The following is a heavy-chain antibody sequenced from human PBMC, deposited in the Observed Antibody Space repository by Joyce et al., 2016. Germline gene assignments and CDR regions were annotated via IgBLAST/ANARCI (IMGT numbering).Heavy chain of an antibody. D-gene: IGHD3-16*01. J-gene: IGHJ3*02. Sequence: EVQLVEAGGALVQPGGSLRLSCAASGFTFRTYEIHWVRQTTGKVLEWVSAIGTAGDPYYAGSVKGRFTISRENAKSSLFLQMNSLRAEDTAVYYCARERGGGMSAFDIWGQGTMVTVSS. V-gene: IGHV3-13*05. CDR2: IGTAGDP. CDR1: GFTFRTYE. CDR3: ARERGGGMSAFDI.